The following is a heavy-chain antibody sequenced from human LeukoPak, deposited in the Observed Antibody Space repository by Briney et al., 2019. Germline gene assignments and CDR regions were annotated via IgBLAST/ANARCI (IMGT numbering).Heavy chain of an antibody. Sequence: SVKVSCKASGGTFSSYAISWVRQAPGQGLEWMGRIIPILGIANYAQKFQGRVTITADKSTSTAYMELSSLRSEDTAVYYCARDASSSWSFGWFDPWGQETLVTVSS. D-gene: IGHD6-13*01. CDR2: IIPILGIA. CDR3: ARDASSSWSFGWFDP. V-gene: IGHV1-69*04. CDR1: GGTFSSYA. J-gene: IGHJ5*02.